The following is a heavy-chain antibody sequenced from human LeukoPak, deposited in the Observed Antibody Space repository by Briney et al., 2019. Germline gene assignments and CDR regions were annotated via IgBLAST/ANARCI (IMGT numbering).Heavy chain of an antibody. CDR1: GFTFSSYA. V-gene: IGHV3-30-3*01. CDR3: AREALRYYTNGVCPADY. J-gene: IGHJ4*02. Sequence: GRPLRLSCAASGFTFSSYAMYWVRQAPGKGLEWVAVISYDGSNKYYADSVKGRFTISRDNSKNTLYLQMNSLRAEDTAVYYCAREALRYYTNGVCPADYWGQGTLVTVSS. CDR2: ISYDGSNK. D-gene: IGHD2-8*01.